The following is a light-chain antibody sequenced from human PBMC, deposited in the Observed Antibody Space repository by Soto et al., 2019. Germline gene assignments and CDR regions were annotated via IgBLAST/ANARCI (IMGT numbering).Light chain of an antibody. CDR1: QSVGSH. CDR3: HQYNNWPLT. V-gene: IGKV3-15*01. Sequence: EIVMTQSPATLSVSPGERATLSCRASQSVGSHLAWYQQKPGQAPRLLIYYTSTRATGIPARFSGSGSGTEITLTISSLQSEDFAVYYCHQYNNWPLTFGPGTKVDIK. J-gene: IGKJ3*01. CDR2: YTS.